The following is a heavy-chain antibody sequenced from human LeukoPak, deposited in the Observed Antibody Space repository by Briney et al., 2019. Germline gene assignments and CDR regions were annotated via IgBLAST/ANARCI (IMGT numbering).Heavy chain of an antibody. J-gene: IGHJ4*02. CDR3: ARDLRGYYDSSGYYYRY. CDR2: ISAYNGNT. CDR1: GYSFTDYY. V-gene: IGHV1-18*01. Sequence: ASVKVSCKASGYSFTDYYMHWVRQAPGQGLEWMGWISAYNGNTSYAQKLQGRVTMTTDTSTSTAYMELRSLRSDDTAVYYCARDLRGYYDSSGYYYRYWGQGTLVTVSS. D-gene: IGHD3-22*01.